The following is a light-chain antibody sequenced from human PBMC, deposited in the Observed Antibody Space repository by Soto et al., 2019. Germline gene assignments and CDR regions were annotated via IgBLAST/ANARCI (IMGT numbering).Light chain of an antibody. Sequence: EIVVTQSPGTLSLSPGERATLSCRASQSVSSNYLAWYQQKPGQAPRLLIYGASSRATGIPDRFSGSGSGTYLTLTISRLEPEDFAVYYCQDYGSSRTFGQGTKVEIK. J-gene: IGKJ1*01. CDR1: QSVSSNY. CDR2: GAS. CDR3: QDYGSSRT. V-gene: IGKV3-20*01.